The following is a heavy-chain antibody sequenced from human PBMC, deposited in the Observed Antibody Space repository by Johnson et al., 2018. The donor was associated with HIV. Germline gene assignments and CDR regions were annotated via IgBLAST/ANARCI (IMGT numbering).Heavy chain of an antibody. CDR2: ISYDGRNK. CDR1: GFTFSSYA. J-gene: IGHJ3*02. D-gene: IGHD2-15*01. Sequence: QVQLVESGGGLVQPGGSLRLSCAASGFTFSSYAMHWVRQAPGKGLEWVAVISYDGRNKYYAASVKGRFTISRDNSKNTLYLQMNSLRAEDTAVYYCAREGRGAPHDAFDIWGQGTMVTVSS. CDR3: AREGRGAPHDAFDI. V-gene: IGHV3-30-3*01.